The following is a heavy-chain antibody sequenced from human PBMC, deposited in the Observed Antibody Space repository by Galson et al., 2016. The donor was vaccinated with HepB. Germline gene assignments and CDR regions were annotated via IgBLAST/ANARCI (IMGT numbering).Heavy chain of an antibody. CDR2: ITSDSSST. Sequence: SLRLSCAASGFAFSDYYMTWIRQAPGKGLEWISYITSDSSSTYYADSVKGRFTISRDNAKNSLYLQMNSLRVEDTAMYYCAREGSGYDHFDYWGQGTLVTVSS. J-gene: IGHJ4*02. CDR3: AREGSGYDHFDY. CDR1: GFAFSDYY. V-gene: IGHV3-11*06. D-gene: IGHD5-12*01.